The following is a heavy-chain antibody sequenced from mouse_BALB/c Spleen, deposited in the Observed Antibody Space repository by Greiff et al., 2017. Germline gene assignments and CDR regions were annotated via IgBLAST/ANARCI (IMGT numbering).Heavy chain of an antibody. Sequence: EVQLQESGPGLVKPSQSLSLTCTVTGYSITSDYAWNWIRQFPGNKLEWMGYISYSGSTSYNPSLKSRISITRDTSKNQFFLQLNSVTTEDTATYYCARGRVYDGYLFDYWGQGTTLTVSS. CDR3: ARGRVYDGYLFDY. J-gene: IGHJ2*01. V-gene: IGHV3-2*02. CDR2: ISYSGST. D-gene: IGHD2-3*01. CDR1: GYSITSDYA.